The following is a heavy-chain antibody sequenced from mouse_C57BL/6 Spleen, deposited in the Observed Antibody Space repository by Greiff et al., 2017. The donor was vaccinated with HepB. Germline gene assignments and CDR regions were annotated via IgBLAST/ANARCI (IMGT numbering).Heavy chain of an antibody. CDR2: ISSGGSYT. CDR1: GFTFSSYG. J-gene: IGHJ1*03. Sequence: EVHLVESGGDLVKPGGSLKLSCAASGFTFSSYGMSWVRQTPDKRLEWVATISSGGSYTYYPDSVKGRFTISRDNAKNTLYLQMSSLKSEDTAMYYCARDVDVWGTRTTVTVAS. V-gene: IGHV5-6*01. CDR3: ARDVDV.